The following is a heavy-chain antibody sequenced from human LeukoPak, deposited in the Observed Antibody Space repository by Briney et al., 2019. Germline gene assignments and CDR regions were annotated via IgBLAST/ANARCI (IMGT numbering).Heavy chain of an antibody. Sequence: ASVKVSCKASGYTFTGYYIHWVRQAPGQGLEWMGWINPNSGGTNYAQKFQGRVTMTRDTSISTAYMELSRLRSDDTAVYYCARPGKWELIAETPSFDYWGRGTLVTVSS. V-gene: IGHV1-2*02. CDR2: INPNSGGT. CDR1: GYTFTGYY. J-gene: IGHJ4*02. CDR3: ARPGKWELIAETPSFDY. D-gene: IGHD1-26*01.